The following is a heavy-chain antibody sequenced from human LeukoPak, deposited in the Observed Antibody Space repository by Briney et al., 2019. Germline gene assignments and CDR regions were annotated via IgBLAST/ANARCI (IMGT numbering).Heavy chain of an antibody. CDR2: IYYTGSA. V-gene: IGHV4-59*01. Sequence: SETLSLTCTVSGGSISSYYWSWIRQPPGKGLEWIGYIYYTGSASYNPSLGSRVTISIDTSKKQISLTLSSVTAADTAVYYRAREGTLSMSGASDVFDIWGQGTMVTVSS. J-gene: IGHJ3*02. D-gene: IGHD2-8*01. CDR3: AREGTLSMSGASDVFDI. CDR1: GGSISSYY.